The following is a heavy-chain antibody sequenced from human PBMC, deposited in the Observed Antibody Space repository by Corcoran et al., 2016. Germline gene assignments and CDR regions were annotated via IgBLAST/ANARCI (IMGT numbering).Heavy chain of an antibody. CDR3: ARRGSSGSTSREAVDI. D-gene: IGHD3-22*01. Sequence: QVQLQESGPGLVKPSGTLSLTCAVSGGSISSSNWWSWVRQPPGKGLEWIGEIYHSGSTNYNPSLKRRVTISVDKAKNQFSLKLSSVTAADTAVYYCARRGSSGSTSREAVDIWGQGTMVTVSS. V-gene: IGHV4-4*02. J-gene: IGHJ3*02. CDR2: IYHSGST. CDR1: GGSISSSNW.